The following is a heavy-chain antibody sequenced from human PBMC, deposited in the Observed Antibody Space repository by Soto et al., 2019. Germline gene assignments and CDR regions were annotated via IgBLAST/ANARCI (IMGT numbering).Heavy chain of an antibody. CDR2: IYYSGST. D-gene: IGHD4-17*01. CDR3: ARDRGNGDYGY. CDR1: GGPISSGGYY. Sequence: SSETLSLTCTVSGGPISSGGYYGSWIRQHPGKGLEWIGYIYYSGSTYYNPSLKSRVTISVDTSKNQFSLKLSSVTAADTAVYYCARDRGNGDYGYWGQGTLVTVSS. J-gene: IGHJ4*02. V-gene: IGHV4-31*03.